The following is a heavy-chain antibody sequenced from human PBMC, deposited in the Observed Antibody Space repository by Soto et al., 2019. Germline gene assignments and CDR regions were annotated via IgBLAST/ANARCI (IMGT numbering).Heavy chain of an antibody. J-gene: IGHJ3*02. D-gene: IGHD3-9*01. CDR3: ASSILTKGAYAFDI. Sequence: QVQLQESGPGLVKPSETLSLTCTVSGGSISSYYWTWIRQPPGKGLEWIGYIYYSGNTNYNPSLKSRVTISVDTSKNQFSLKLSSVTAADTAVYYCASSILTKGAYAFDIWGQGTMVTVSS. V-gene: IGHV4-59*01. CDR2: IYYSGNT. CDR1: GGSISSYY.